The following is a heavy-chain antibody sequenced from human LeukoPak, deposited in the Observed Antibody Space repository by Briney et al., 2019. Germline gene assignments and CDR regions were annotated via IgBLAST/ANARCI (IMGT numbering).Heavy chain of an antibody. CDR2: ISSSGST. V-gene: IGHV4-61*02. CDR1: GGSISSSSYY. Sequence: PSETLSLTCTVSGGSISSSSYYWGWIRQPAGKGLEWIGRISSSGSTNYSPSLKSRLTMSVDTSKTQFALNLSSVTAADTAVYYCAREGGIWRYFDYWGQGTLVTVSS. J-gene: IGHJ4*02. CDR3: AREGGIWRYFDY. D-gene: IGHD2-15*01.